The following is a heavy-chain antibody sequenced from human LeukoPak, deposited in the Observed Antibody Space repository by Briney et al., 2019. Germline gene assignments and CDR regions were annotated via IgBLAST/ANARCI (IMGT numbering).Heavy chain of an antibody. CDR2: IYPGDSDT. V-gene: IGHV5-51*01. J-gene: IGHJ4*02. D-gene: IGHD6-13*01. CDR1: GYSFTSYW. CDR3: ARHAAVSTSSTWYFDY. Sequence: GESLKIPCKGSGYSFTSYWIGWVRQMPGKGLEWMGIIYPGDSDTRYSRSFQGQVTISADKSITTAYLQWSSLKASDTAMYYCARHAAVSTSSTWYFDYWGQGTLVTVSS.